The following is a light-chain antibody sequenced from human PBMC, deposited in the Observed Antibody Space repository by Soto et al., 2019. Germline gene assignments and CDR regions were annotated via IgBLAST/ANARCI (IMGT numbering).Light chain of an antibody. J-gene: IGKJ1*01. CDR1: QSISSW. Sequence: IHLTQSPSTLSASVGDRVTITCRASQSISSWLAWYQQKPGKAPNLLIYKTSNLESGVPSRFSGSGSGTEFTLTISSLQPDDFATYYCQYYNDYCWTFGQGTKVEIK. V-gene: IGKV1-5*03. CDR2: KTS. CDR3: QYYNDYCWT.